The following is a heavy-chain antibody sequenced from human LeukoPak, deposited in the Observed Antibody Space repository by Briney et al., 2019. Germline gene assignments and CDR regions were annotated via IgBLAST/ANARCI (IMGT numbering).Heavy chain of an antibody. CDR2: IYHSGST. CDR1: GGSISSGGYY. Sequence: SETLSLTCTVSGGSISSGGYYWSWIRQPPGKGLEWIGYIYHSGSTYYNPSLKSRVTISVDTSKNQFSLKLSSVTAADTAVYYCARGGYDFWSGYYGGYFDYWGQGTLVTVSS. D-gene: IGHD3-3*01. CDR3: ARGGYDFWSGYYGGYFDY. J-gene: IGHJ4*02. V-gene: IGHV4-30-2*01.